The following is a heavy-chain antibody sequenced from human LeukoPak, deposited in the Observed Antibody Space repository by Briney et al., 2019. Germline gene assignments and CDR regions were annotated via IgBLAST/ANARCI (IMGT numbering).Heavy chain of an antibody. D-gene: IGHD3-22*01. Sequence: SETLSLTCTVSGGSVSSYYWSWIRQPPGKGLEWIGYIYYSGNTNYNPSLKSRVTISVDTSKNQFSLKLSSVTAADTAVYYCAREGYYDSSGYYPHDAFDIWGQGTMVTVSS. CDR2: IYYSGNT. J-gene: IGHJ3*02. CDR3: AREGYYDSSGYYPHDAFDI. CDR1: GGSVSSYY. V-gene: IGHV4-59*02.